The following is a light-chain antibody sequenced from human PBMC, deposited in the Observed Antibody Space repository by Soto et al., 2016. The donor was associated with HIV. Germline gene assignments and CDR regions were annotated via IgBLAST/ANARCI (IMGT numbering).Light chain of an antibody. J-gene: IGLJ2*01. CDR3: DSRDSTNKYVI. V-gene: IGLV3-19*01. CDR2: GRD. Sequence: SSELTQDPAVSVALGQTVTITCQGDSLRSYDASWFQQKPGQAPLLVIYGRDSRPSEIPDRFSGSSSGNTASLTITGAQAEDEADYYCDSRDSTNKYVILGGGTKLTVL. CDR1: SLRSYD.